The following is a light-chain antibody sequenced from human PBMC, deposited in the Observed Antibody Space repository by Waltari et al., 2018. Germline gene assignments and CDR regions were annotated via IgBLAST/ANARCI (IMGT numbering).Light chain of an antibody. CDR2: AAS. J-gene: IGKJ3*01. CDR3: QQYLSPPLT. V-gene: IGKV1-39*01. Sequence: DIQMTQSPSSLSASVGDRVTITCRASQSISSYLNWYQQKPGKAPKLLISAASSLQSGVPSRFSGSGSGTDFTLTISSLQAEDVAVYYCQQYLSPPLTFGPGTQVEIK. CDR1: QSISSY.